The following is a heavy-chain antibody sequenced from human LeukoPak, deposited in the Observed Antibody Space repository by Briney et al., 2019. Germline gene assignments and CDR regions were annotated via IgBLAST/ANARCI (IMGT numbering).Heavy chain of an antibody. V-gene: IGHV3-23*01. J-gene: IGHJ4*02. CDR2: IGGSGGDT. CDR3: AKGVAGYCGGGSCYPFDY. D-gene: IGHD2-15*01. Sequence: GGSLRLSCAASGFTFSSYAMSWVRQAPGKGLQWVSIIGGSGGDTYYADSVKGRFTISRDNSKNTLYLQMESLRAEDTAVYFRAKGVAGYCGGGSCYPFDYWGQGTLVTVSS. CDR1: GFTFSSYA.